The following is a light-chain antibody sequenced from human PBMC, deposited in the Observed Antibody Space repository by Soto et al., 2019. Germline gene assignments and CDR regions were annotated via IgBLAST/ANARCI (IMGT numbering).Light chain of an antibody. CDR2: DAS. J-gene: IGKJ4*01. CDR1: QSVSSY. CDR3: QLCRNWPPT. Sequence: IVLTQSPATLSLSPGKRATLSCRASQSVSSYLAWYQQKPGQAPRLLIYDASNRATGIPTRFSGSGSGTDFTLTISSLEPEDFAVYYCQLCRNWPPTFGRGFKVET. V-gene: IGKV3-11*01.